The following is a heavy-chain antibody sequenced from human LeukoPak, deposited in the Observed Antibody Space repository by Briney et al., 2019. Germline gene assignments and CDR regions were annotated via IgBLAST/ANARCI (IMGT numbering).Heavy chain of an antibody. Sequence: ASVKVSCKASGYTFTDYYIHWVRQAPGQGLEWMGRINPKYGGTNYAQDFQGRVTMTRDTSINTAYMDLNRLRSDDTAVYYCARDAIADSSGWYYFDYWGQGTLVTVSS. CDR1: GYTFTDYY. D-gene: IGHD6-19*01. J-gene: IGHJ4*02. V-gene: IGHV1-2*06. CDR2: INPKYGGT. CDR3: ARDAIADSSGWYYFDY.